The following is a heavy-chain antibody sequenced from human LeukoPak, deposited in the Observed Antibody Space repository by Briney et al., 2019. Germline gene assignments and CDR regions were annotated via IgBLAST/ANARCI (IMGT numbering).Heavy chain of an antibody. D-gene: IGHD5-24*01. CDR3: ARDAEMATPYYYVMDV. J-gene: IGHJ6*02. V-gene: IGHV4-59*01. CDR1: GGSIRGYY. Sequence: NPSETLSLTCTVSGGSIRGYYWSWMRQPPGKGLEWIGYIYNSGSTNYNPSLKSRVTISVDTSRNQLSLKLSSMTATDTAVYYCARDAEMATPYYYVMDVWGQGTTVTVSS. CDR2: IYNSGST.